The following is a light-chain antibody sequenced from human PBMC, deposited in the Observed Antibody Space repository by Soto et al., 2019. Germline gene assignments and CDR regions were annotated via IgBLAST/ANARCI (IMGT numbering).Light chain of an antibody. CDR1: SSDVGSYNL. J-gene: IGLJ1*01. CDR3: CSYVGSSTDV. Sequence: QSALTQPASVSGSPGQSITISCTGTSSDVGSYNLVSWYQQHPGKAPKLMIYEGSKRPSGVSNRFSGSKSGNTASLTISGLQDEDEADYYCCSYVGSSTDVFGTGTKLTVL. CDR2: EGS. V-gene: IGLV2-23*01.